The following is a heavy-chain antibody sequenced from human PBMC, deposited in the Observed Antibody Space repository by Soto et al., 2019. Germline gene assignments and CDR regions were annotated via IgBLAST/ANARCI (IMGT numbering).Heavy chain of an antibody. CDR2: IKSKTDGGTT. Sequence: LRLSCAASGFTFSNAWMSWVRQAPGKGLEWVGRIKSKTDGGTTDYAAPVKGRFTISRDDSKNTLYLQMNSLKTEDTAVYYCTVLLYYYDSSGYWDRDAFDIWGQGTMVTVSS. J-gene: IGHJ3*02. D-gene: IGHD3-22*01. CDR1: GFTFSNAW. CDR3: TVLLYYYDSSGYWDRDAFDI. V-gene: IGHV3-15*01.